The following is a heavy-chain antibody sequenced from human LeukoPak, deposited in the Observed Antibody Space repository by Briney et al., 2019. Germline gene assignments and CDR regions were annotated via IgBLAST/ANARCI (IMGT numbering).Heavy chain of an antibody. Sequence: GGSLRLSCAASGFTFSSYAMSWVRQAPGKGLEWVSAISGSGGSTYYADSVKGRFTNSRDNSKNTMYLQMNSLRAEDTAVYYCAKDGSGSYRINWFDPWGQGTLVTVSS. J-gene: IGHJ5*02. CDR2: ISGSGGST. CDR3: AKDGSGSYRINWFDP. D-gene: IGHD3-10*01. V-gene: IGHV3-23*01. CDR1: GFTFSSYA.